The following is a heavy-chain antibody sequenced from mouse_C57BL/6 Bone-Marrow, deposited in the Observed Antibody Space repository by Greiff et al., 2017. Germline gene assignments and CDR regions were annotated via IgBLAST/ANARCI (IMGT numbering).Heavy chain of an antibody. D-gene: IGHD1-1*01. CDR2: IHPSDSDT. J-gene: IGHJ3*01. Sequence: QVQLQQPGAELVKPGASVKVSCKASGYTFTSYWMHWVKQRPGQGLEWIGRIHPSDSDTNYNQKFKGKATLTVDKSSSTAYMQLSSLTYEDSAVYYCAIDYGSSYVVAYWGQGTLVTVSA. CDR3: AIDYGSSYVVAY. V-gene: IGHV1-74*01. CDR1: GYTFTSYW.